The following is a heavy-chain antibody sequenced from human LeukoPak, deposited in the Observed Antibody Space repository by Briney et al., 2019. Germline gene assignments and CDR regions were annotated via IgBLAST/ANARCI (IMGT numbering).Heavy chain of an antibody. Sequence: GSLRLSCAASGFTFSSYAMSWVRQAPGKGLEWVSAISGSGGSTYYADSVKGRFTISRDNSKNTLYLQMNSLRAEDTAVYYCAKDLDYGDYLTPVNFDYWGQGTLVTVSS. V-gene: IGHV3-23*01. D-gene: IGHD4-17*01. CDR3: AKDLDYGDYLTPVNFDY. CDR1: GFTFSSYA. CDR2: ISGSGGST. J-gene: IGHJ4*02.